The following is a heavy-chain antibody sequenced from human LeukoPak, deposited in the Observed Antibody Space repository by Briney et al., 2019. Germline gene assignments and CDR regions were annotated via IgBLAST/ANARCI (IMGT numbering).Heavy chain of an antibody. V-gene: IGHV4-34*01. CDR3: ASRSIVVVVAAVDY. Sequence: SETLSLTCAVYGGSFSGYYWSWIRQPPGKGLEWIGEINHSGSTNYNPSLKSRVTISVDTSKNQFSLKLSSVTAADTAVYYCASRSIVVVVAAVDYWGQGTLVTVSS. CDR2: INHSGST. CDR1: GGSFSGYY. J-gene: IGHJ4*02. D-gene: IGHD2-15*01.